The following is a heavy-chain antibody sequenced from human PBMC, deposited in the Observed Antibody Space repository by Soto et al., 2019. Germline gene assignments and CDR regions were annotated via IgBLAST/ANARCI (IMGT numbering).Heavy chain of an antibody. J-gene: IGHJ5*02. CDR3: TKGRYCEWFLSGGGEES. CDR1: GFTFRNYA. Sequence: QLLQSGGGLVQPGGSLRLSCAASGFTFRNYAMSWVRQTPEKGLEWVSAINGGGISTYYADSVKGRFTISRDQSKNTIYLQMDSLRVEDTALYYCTKGRYCEWFLSGGGEESWGRGTLVTVSS. D-gene: IGHD3-9*01. V-gene: IGHV3-23*01. CDR2: INGGGIST.